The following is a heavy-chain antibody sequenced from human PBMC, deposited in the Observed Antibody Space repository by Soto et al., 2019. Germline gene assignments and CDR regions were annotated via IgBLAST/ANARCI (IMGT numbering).Heavy chain of an antibody. CDR3: ARASGSNIHFDY. CDR2: INTDGSST. D-gene: IGHD1-26*01. J-gene: IGHJ4*02. V-gene: IGHV3-74*01. Sequence: EVQLVESGGGLVQPGGSLRLSCAASGLTFSSYWMHWVRQAPGKGLVWVSRINTDGSSTTYADSVKGRFTISRDNTKNTVHLKMNSLRVEDTAVYYCARASGSNIHFDYWGQGTLVTVSS. CDR1: GLTFSSYW.